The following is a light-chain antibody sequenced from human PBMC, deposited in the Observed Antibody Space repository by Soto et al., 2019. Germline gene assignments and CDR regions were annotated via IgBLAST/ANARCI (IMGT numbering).Light chain of an antibody. CDR2: GAS. Sequence: EVVLTQVPGTLSLSPGERATLSCRASQTITGTYLAWYQQKPGQAPRLLIHGASTRATGIPDRFSGGGTGTDFNLNISRVEPEDFAMYYCQQYGTSKRWMFGQGTKVEVK. J-gene: IGKJ1*01. CDR3: QQYGTSKRWM. CDR1: QTITGTY. V-gene: IGKV3-20*01.